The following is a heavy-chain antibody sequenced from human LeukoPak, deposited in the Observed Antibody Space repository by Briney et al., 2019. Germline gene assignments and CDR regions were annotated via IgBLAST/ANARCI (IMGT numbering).Heavy chain of an antibody. CDR3: AKDLSGIAVAGTESYYYYGMDV. CDR2: ISYDGSNE. Sequence: GGSLRLSCAASGFTFSSYGMHWVRQAPGKGLEWVALISYDGSNEYYADSVRGRFTISRDNSKFTLYMQMNSLRAEDTAVYYCAKDLSGIAVAGTESYYYYGMDVWGQGTTVTVSS. D-gene: IGHD6-19*01. V-gene: IGHV3-30*18. CDR1: GFTFSSYG. J-gene: IGHJ6*02.